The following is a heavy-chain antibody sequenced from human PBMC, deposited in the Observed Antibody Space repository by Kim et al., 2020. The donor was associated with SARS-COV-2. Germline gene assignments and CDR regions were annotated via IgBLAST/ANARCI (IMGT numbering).Heavy chain of an antibody. V-gene: IGHV3-30*18. CDR1: GFTFSSYG. CDR2: ISYDGSNK. D-gene: IGHD2-2*01. Sequence: GGSLRLSCAASGFTFSSYGMHWVRQAPGKGLEWVAVISYDGSNKYYADSVKGRFTISRDNSKNTLYLQMNSLRAEDTAVYYCAKLLGYCSSTSCYQISGNAFDIWGQGTMITVSS. J-gene: IGHJ3*02. CDR3: AKLLGYCSSTSCYQISGNAFDI.